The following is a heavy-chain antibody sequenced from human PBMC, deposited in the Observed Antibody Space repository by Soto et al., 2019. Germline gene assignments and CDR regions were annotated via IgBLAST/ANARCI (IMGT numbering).Heavy chain of an antibody. Sequence: GGSLRLSCAPSGFTFRNYTMHWVRQAPGKGLEWVSYIGSSGGTIYYAEAVKGRFSVSRDNAKNSLYPQMNSLRDEDTAVYYCARGPQNYYAMDVWGQGTTVTVSS. CDR1: GFTFRNYT. CDR3: ARGPQNYYAMDV. V-gene: IGHV3-48*02. CDR2: IGSSGGTI. J-gene: IGHJ6*02.